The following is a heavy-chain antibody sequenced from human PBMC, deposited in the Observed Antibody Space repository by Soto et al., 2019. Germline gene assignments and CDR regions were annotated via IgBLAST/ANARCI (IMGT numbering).Heavy chain of an antibody. D-gene: IGHD2-2*01. J-gene: IGHJ4*02. Sequence: GESLKISCKGSGYRFTRYWISWMRQMPGKGLEWMGRIDPSDSYTNYSPSFQGHVTISADKSISTAYLQWSSLKASDTAMYYCARHTSTSWSPPWGQGTLVTVSS. CDR1: GYRFTRYW. CDR3: ARHTSTSWSPP. CDR2: IDPSDSYT. V-gene: IGHV5-10-1*01.